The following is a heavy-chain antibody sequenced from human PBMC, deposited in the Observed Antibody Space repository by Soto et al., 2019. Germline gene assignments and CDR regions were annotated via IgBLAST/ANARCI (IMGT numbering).Heavy chain of an antibody. Sequence: GGSLRLSCAASGFTFSDYYMSWIRQAPGKGLEWVSYISSSGSTIYYADSVKGRFTISRDNAKNSLYLQMNSLRAEDTAVYYCATSLYYDFWSGYYTDYYYSGMDVWGQGTTVTVSS. CDR1: GFTFSDYY. CDR3: ATSLYYDFWSGYYTDYYYSGMDV. V-gene: IGHV3-11*01. CDR2: ISSSGSTI. J-gene: IGHJ6*02. D-gene: IGHD3-3*01.